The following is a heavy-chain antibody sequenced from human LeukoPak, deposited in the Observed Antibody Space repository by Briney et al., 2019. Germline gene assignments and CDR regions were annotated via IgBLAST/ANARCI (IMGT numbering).Heavy chain of an antibody. CDR3: ATGSIVVVPAAKLVPFDI. CDR1: GYTFTNYG. J-gene: IGHJ3*02. V-gene: IGHV1-18*01. CDR2: ISAYNGNT. Sequence: ASVKVSCKASGYTFTNYGISWVRQAPGQGLEWMGWISAYNGNTNYVQKLQGRVTMTTDTSTSTAYMELRSLRSEDTAVYYCATGSIVVVPAAKLVPFDIWGQGTMVTVSS. D-gene: IGHD2-2*01.